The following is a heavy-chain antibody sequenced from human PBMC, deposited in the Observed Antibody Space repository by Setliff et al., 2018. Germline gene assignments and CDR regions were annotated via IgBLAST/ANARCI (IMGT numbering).Heavy chain of an antibody. CDR1: GFTLSGYE. D-gene: IGHD6-13*01. J-gene: IGHJ4*02. V-gene: IGHV3-48*03. CDR2: ISSSGRTI. CDR3: AREFRCAAGSNCSHY. Sequence: GGSLRLSCAVSGFTLSGYEMNWVRQAPGKGLEWVSYISSSGRTIYYADSVKGRFTISRDNAKNSLYLQMNSLRAEDTAVYYCAREFRCAAGSNCSHYWGQGTLVTVSS.